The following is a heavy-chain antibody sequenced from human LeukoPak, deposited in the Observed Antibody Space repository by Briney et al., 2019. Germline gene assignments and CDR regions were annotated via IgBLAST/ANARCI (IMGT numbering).Heavy chain of an antibody. Sequence: GGSLRLSCAASGFTFSTYGMHWVRQAPGKGLEWVAVISFDASNKYYADSVKGRFTISRDNSKNTLYLQMNRLGAEDTAIYYCAQGVYGDYAPVFDSWGQGTLVTVSS. CDR2: ISFDASNK. D-gene: IGHD4-17*01. J-gene: IGHJ4*02. CDR3: AQGVYGDYAPVFDS. CDR1: GFTFSTYG. V-gene: IGHV3-30*18.